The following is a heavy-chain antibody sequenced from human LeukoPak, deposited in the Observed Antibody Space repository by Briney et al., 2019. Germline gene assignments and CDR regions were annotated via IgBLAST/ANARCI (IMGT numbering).Heavy chain of an antibody. Sequence: PGRSLRLSCAASGFTFSNYGMHWVRQTPGKGLEWVALISSDGSKNICADSVKGRFTISRDNSKNTVYLQMNSLRAEDTAVYYCVKGLVQTTMSYSVDYWGQGALVTVSS. CDR3: VKGLVQTTMSYSVDY. J-gene: IGHJ4*02. CDR2: ISSDGSKN. D-gene: IGHD1-1*01. CDR1: GFTFSNYG. V-gene: IGHV3-30*18.